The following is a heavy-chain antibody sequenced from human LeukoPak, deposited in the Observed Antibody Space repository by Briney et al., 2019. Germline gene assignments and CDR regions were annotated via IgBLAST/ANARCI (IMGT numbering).Heavy chain of an antibody. CDR3: ARDARPSYDTSGYYFPGDY. CDR2: IIPIFGTA. CDR1: GGTFSSYA. Sequence: VASVKVSCKASGGTFSSYATSWVRQAPGQGLEWMGGIIPIFGTANYAQKFQGRVTITADESTSTAYMELSSLRSEDTAVYYCARDARPSYDTSGYYFPGDYWGQGTLVTVSS. D-gene: IGHD3-22*01. J-gene: IGHJ4*02. V-gene: IGHV1-69*01.